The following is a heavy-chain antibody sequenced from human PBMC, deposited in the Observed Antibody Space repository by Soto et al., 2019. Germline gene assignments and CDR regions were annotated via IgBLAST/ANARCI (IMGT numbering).Heavy chain of an antibody. V-gene: IGHV1-69*13. Sequence: SVKVSCQTSGYTFTGYYMHWVRQAPGQGLEWMGWIIPSVGSANYAQKFQGRVTITADESTSTAYMELSSLRSEDTAVYYCARDPWGPNPGAFDIWGQGTMVTVSS. J-gene: IGHJ3*02. CDR3: ARDPWGPNPGAFDI. CDR1: GYTFTGYY. D-gene: IGHD1-26*01. CDR2: IIPSVGSA.